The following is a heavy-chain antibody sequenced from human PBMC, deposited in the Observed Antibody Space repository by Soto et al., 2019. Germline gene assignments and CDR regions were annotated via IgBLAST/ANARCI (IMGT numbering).Heavy chain of an antibody. V-gene: IGHV3-23*01. D-gene: IGHD6-6*01. CDR1: GFTFSSYA. Sequence: GGSLRLSCAASGFTFSSYAMSWVRQAPGKGLEWVSAISGSGGSTYYADSVKGRFTISRDNSKNTLYLQMNSLRAEDTAVYYCAKDLAGKSSSSLNYYYYGMDVWGQGTTVTV. CDR2: ISGSGGST. CDR3: AKDLAGKSSSSLNYYYYGMDV. J-gene: IGHJ6*02.